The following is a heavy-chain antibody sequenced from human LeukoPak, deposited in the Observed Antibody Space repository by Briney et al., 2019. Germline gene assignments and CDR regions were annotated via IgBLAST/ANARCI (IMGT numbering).Heavy chain of an antibody. CDR2: INPNSGGT. CDR3: ASSGGGSYSYYYYYMDV. V-gene: IGHV1-2*02. J-gene: IGHJ6*03. D-gene: IGHD2-15*01. Sequence: ASVKVSCKASGYTFTGYYMHWVRQAPGQGLEWMGWINPNSGGTNYAQKFQGRVTMTRDTSISTAYMELSRLRSDDTAVYYCASSGGGSYSYYYYYMDVWGKGTTVTVSS. CDR1: GYTFTGYY.